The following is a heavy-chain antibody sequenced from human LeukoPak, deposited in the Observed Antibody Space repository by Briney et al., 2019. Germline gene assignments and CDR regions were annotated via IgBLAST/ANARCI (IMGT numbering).Heavy chain of an antibody. CDR1: GYTFTSYY. J-gene: IGHJ6*03. D-gene: IGHD2-2*01. CDR3: ARDGVPVAMAGYYYYMDV. Sequence: ASVKVSCKASGYTFTSYYMHWVRQAPGQGREWMGIINPSGGSTSYAQKFQGRVTMTRDMPTSTVYMELSSLRSEDTAVYYCARDGVPVAMAGYYYYMDVWGKGTTVTVSS. V-gene: IGHV1-46*01. CDR2: INPSGGST.